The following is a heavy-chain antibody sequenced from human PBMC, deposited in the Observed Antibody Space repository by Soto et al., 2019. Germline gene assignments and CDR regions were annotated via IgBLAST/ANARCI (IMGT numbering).Heavy chain of an antibody. D-gene: IGHD5-12*01. V-gene: IGHV4-31*03. J-gene: IGHJ3*01. Sequence: QVQLQESGPGLVKPSQTLSLTCTVSGGSIRRGTYYWSWILQHPGKGLEYIGYIDYSGTTYYNPSLKSRVAMEADTSRPQFSLTLGSVTAADTAVYYFARYFSGYVDVWGQGTMVTVSS. CDR3: ARYFSGYVDV. CDR2: IDYSGTT. CDR1: GGSIRRGTYY.